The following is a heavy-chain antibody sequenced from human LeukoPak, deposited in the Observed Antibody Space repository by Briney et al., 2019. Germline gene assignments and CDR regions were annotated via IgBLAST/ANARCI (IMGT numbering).Heavy chain of an antibody. J-gene: IGHJ4*02. Sequence: GGSLRLSCAASGFTFTSYGIHWLRQAPGKGLEWVSAISGSGGSTYYADSVKGRFTISRDNSKNTLYLQMNSLRAEDTAVYYCARGSYYYDSSGYYLLDYWGQGTLVTVSS. D-gene: IGHD3-22*01. CDR1: GFTFTSYG. CDR2: ISGSGGST. CDR3: ARGSYYYDSSGYYLLDY. V-gene: IGHV3-23*01.